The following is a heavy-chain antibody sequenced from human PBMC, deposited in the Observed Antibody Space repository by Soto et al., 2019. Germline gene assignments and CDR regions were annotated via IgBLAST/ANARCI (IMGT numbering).Heavy chain of an antibody. V-gene: IGHV1-2*04. CDR1: GYTFTGHY. CDR2: INPNSGGT. Sequence: ASVKVSCKASGYTFTGHYMHWVRQAPGQGLEWMGWINPNSGGTNYAQKFQGWVTMTRDTSISTAYMELSRLRSDDTAVYYCARDRLRGYDSSGFYSWGQGTMVTVS. J-gene: IGHJ4*02. CDR3: ARDRLRGYDSSGFYS. D-gene: IGHD3-22*01.